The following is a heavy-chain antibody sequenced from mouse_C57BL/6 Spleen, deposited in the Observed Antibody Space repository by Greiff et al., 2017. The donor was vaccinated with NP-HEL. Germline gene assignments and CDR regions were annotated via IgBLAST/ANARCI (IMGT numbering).Heavy chain of an antibody. CDR3: ARGGGRGNYYAMDY. D-gene: IGHD1-1*01. V-gene: IGHV1-69*01. Sequence: VKLQQPGAELVMPGASVKLSCKASGYTFTSYWMHWVKQRPGQGLEWIGEIDPSDSYTNYNQKFKGKSTLTVDKSSSTAYMQLSSLTSEDSAVYYCARGGGRGNYYAMDYWGQGTSVTVSS. J-gene: IGHJ4*01. CDR2: IDPSDSYT. CDR1: GYTFTSYW.